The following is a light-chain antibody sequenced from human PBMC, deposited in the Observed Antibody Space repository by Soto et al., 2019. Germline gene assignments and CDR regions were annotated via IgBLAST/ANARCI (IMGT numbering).Light chain of an antibody. J-gene: IGLJ1*01. V-gene: IGLV2-14*01. CDR1: SSDVGGHKY. Sequence: QAVVTQPASVSGSPGQSITISCTGTSSDVGGHKYVSWYQQQPGKAPKLMIYEVSSRPSGVSDRFSGSKSGNTASLTVSGLQAEDEADYYCSSYAGGSTYVFGTGTKLTVL. CDR3: SSYAGGSTYV. CDR2: EVS.